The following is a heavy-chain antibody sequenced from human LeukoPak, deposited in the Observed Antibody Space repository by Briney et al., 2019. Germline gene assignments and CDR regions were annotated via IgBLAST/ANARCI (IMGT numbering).Heavy chain of an antibody. Sequence: GGSLRLSCAGSGFTFSSYWMSWVRHAPGKRLEWVANIKQDGSEKYYVDSVKGRFTISRDNAKNSLYLQMNSLRAEDTAVYYCARDKGEWLRAFDYWGQGTPVTVSS. CDR2: IKQDGSEK. CDR1: GFTFSSYW. D-gene: IGHD5-12*01. V-gene: IGHV3-7*01. CDR3: ARDKGEWLRAFDY. J-gene: IGHJ4*02.